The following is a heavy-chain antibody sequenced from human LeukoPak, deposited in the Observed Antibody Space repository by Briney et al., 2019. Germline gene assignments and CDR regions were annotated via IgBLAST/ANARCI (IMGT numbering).Heavy chain of an antibody. V-gene: IGHV4-34*01. Sequence: SETLSLTCAVYGGSFSGYYWGWIRQPPGKGLEWIGEINHSGSTNYNPSLKSRVTISVDTSKNQFSLKLSSVTAADTAVYYCARATRGYSGKSNWFDPWGQGTLVTVSS. CDR3: ARATRGYSGKSNWFDP. CDR1: GGSFSGYY. J-gene: IGHJ5*02. D-gene: IGHD1-26*01. CDR2: INHSGST.